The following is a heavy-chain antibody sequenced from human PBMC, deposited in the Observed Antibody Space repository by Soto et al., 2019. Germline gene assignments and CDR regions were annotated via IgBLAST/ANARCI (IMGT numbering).Heavy chain of an antibody. Sequence: ASVKVSCKASGYTFTIYGISWVLQAPGQGLEWMGWISAYNGNTNYAQKLQGRVTMTTDTSTSTAYMELRSLRSDDTAVYYCARGAGLGYYDFWSGSGRGNYYYGMDVWGQGTTVTVSS. D-gene: IGHD3-3*01. J-gene: IGHJ6*02. CDR2: ISAYNGNT. CDR1: GYTFTIYG. CDR3: ARGAGLGYYDFWSGSGRGNYYYGMDV. V-gene: IGHV1-18*01.